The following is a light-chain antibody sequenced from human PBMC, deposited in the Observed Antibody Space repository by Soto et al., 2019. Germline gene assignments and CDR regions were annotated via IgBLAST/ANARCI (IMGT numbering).Light chain of an antibody. Sequence: QSALTQPASVSGSPGQSITISCTGASSHVGTYNLVSWYQQRPGKAPKLLIYEATKRPSGISNRFSGSKSGNTASLTISGLQAEDEADYYCCSYSGVSTRVFGRGTKLTVL. CDR1: SSHVGTYNL. CDR2: EAT. J-gene: IGLJ2*01. CDR3: CSYSGVSTRV. V-gene: IGLV2-23*01.